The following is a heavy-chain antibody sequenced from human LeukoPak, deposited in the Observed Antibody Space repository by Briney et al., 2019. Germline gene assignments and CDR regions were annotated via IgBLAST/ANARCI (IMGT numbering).Heavy chain of an antibody. Sequence: SETLSLTCTVSGGSISGSNYYWGWIRQPPGKGLEWIGEINHSGSTNYNPSLKSRVTISVDTSKNQFSLKLSSVTAADTAVYYCARVDYDFWSGNWFDPWGQGTLVTVSS. V-gene: IGHV4-39*07. CDR2: INHSGST. CDR1: GGSISGSNYY. D-gene: IGHD3-3*01. CDR3: ARVDYDFWSGNWFDP. J-gene: IGHJ5*02.